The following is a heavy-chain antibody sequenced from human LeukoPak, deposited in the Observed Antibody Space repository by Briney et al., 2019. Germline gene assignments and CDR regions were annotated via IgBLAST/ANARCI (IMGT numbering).Heavy chain of an antibody. V-gene: IGHV3-23*01. CDR2: ISGSGGST. D-gene: IGHD3-3*01. J-gene: IGHJ6*02. CDR3: ARSVGVLRFLEWLLGMDV. CDR1: GFTFSGYG. Sequence: GGSLRLSCAASGFTFSGYGMSWVRQAPGKGLEWVSAISGSGGSTYYADSVKGRFTISRDNSKNMLYLQMNSLRAEDTAVYYCARSVGVLRFLEWLLGMDVWGQGTTVTVSS.